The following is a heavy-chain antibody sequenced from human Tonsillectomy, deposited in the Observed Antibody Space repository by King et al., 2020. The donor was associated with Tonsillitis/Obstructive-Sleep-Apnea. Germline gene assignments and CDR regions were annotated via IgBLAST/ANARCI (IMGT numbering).Heavy chain of an antibody. Sequence: VQLVESGGGLVQPGGSLRLSCAASGFTFISYWMHWVRQAPGKGLVWVSRINSDGSSTSYADSVKGRFTISRDNAKNTLYLQMNSLRAEDTAVYYCARVQSGSYFSLMDYWGQGTLVTVSS. J-gene: IGHJ4*02. V-gene: IGHV3-74*02. CDR2: INSDGSST. CDR1: GFTFISYW. CDR3: ARVQSGSYFSLMDY. D-gene: IGHD1-26*01.